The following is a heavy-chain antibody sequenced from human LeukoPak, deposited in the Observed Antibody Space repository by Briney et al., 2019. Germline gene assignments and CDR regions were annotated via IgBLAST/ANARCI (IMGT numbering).Heavy chain of an antibody. J-gene: IGHJ4*02. Sequence: GGSLRLSCAASGFTFSHFGMHWVRQAPGKGLEWVAFIRNDGSIKFFADPVKGRVAISRDNSKNTLYLQMNSLRVEDTALYYCAKDTPRPYFDYWGQGTLVTVSS. V-gene: IGHV3-30*02. CDR2: IRNDGSIK. CDR1: GFTFSHFG. CDR3: AKDTPRPYFDY.